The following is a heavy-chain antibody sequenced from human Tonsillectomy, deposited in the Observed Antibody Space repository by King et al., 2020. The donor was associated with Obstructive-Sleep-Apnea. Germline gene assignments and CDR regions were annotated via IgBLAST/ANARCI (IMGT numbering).Heavy chain of an antibody. V-gene: IGHV3-30*04. CDR3: ARESHYGDYYDY. CDR1: GFNFRKQA. D-gene: IGHD4-17*01. Sequence: GKRGEEGGGGGKRGRWGRRAGEACGFNFRKQAMHGGGQEEGKGVEGGEEKGKEGRNKYYADSVKGRFTISRDNSKNMLYLQMNSLRAEDTAVYYCARESHYGDYYDYWGQGTLVTVSS. CDR2: KGKEGRNK. J-gene: IGHJ4*02.